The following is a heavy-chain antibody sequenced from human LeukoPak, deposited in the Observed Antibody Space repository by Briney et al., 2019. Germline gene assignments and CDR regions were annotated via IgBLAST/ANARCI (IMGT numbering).Heavy chain of an antibody. CDR2: INSDASNT. CDR1: GFTLSNYW. D-gene: IGHD3-3*01. CDR3: AKDPWWEGDYDFWSGPGIRFDY. J-gene: IGHJ4*02. V-gene: IGHV3-74*01. Sequence: PGGSLRLSCAASGFTLSNYWMHWVRHAPGKGRVWVSRINSDASNTNYADSVKGRFTTSRDNAKNTLYLQMNSLRAEDTAVYYCAKDPWWEGDYDFWSGPGIRFDYWGQGTLVTVSS.